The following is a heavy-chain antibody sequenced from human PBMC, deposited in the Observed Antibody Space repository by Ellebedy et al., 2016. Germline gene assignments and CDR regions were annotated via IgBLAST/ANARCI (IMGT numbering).Heavy chain of an antibody. D-gene: IGHD5-12*01. CDR2: IYYSGST. CDR1: GGSFSSYY. J-gene: IGHJ4*02. CDR3: AIEEPCGGYSFDY. Sequence: GSLRLSXAVYGGSFSSYYLSCIRQPPDKGLEWIGNIYYSGSTNYNPSHKSRVTMSVDTSRKQFSLNLSSVTAADTAVYFCAIEEPCGGYSFDYWGQGSLIIVSS. V-gene: IGHV4-59*01.